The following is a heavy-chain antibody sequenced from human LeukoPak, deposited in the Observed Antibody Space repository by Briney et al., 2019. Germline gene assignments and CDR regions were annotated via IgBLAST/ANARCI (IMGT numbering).Heavy chain of an antibody. J-gene: IGHJ4*02. V-gene: IGHV3-23*01. CDR2: ICGRGETT. Sequence: GGSLSLTCAASGSTFSSYAMSWVRQPPGKGLEWVSGICGRGETTDYADFVKCRFTSSRDNSKCTLFLQMPRLRAEDTAVYYCAQKTPGCYPFDYWGEGNLGTVSS. D-gene: IGHD3-10*01. CDR1: GSTFSSYA. CDR3: AQKTPGCYPFDY.